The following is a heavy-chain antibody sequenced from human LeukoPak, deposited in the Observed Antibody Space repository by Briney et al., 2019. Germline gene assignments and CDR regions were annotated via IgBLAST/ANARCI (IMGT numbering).Heavy chain of an antibody. CDR3: ARDYRPSDCSGGSCSYYYFDF. CDR1: GYTFIDYY. CDR2: MNPNNGGT. D-gene: IGHD2-15*01. V-gene: IGHV1-2*02. J-gene: IGHJ4*02. Sequence: ASVKVSCKASGYTFIDYYIHWVRQAPGQGLEWMGWMNPNNGGTNYAQKFQGRVTMTRDTSISTAYMVLSSLRSDDTAVYSCARDYRPSDCSGGSCSYYYFDFWGQGTLVTVSS.